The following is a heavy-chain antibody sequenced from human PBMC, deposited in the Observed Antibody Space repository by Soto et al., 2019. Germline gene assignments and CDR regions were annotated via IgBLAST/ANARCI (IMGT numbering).Heavy chain of an antibody. D-gene: IGHD6-6*01. CDR2: FDPEDGET. J-gene: IGHJ6*02. Sequence: ASVKVSCKVSGYTLTGLSMHWVRQAPGKGLEWMGGFDPEDGETIYAQKFQGRVTMTEDTSTDTAYMELSSLRSEDTAVYYCATEIVGAARAGGLYYYGMDVWGQGTTVTVSS. CDR1: GYTLTGLS. V-gene: IGHV1-24*01. CDR3: ATEIVGAARAGGLYYYGMDV.